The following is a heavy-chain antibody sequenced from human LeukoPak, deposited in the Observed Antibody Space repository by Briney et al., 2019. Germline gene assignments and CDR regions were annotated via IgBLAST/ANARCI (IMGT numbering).Heavy chain of an antibody. CDR3: ARGLLHYGSGSYCTRNNWFDP. D-gene: IGHD3-10*01. CDR1: GGSSSGYY. Sequence: SETLSLTCAVYGGSSSGYYWSWIRQPPGKGLEWIGEINHSGSTNYNPSLKSRVTISVDTSKNQFSLKLSSVTAADTAVYYCARGLLHYGSGSYCTRNNWFDPWGQGTLVTVSS. V-gene: IGHV4-34*01. J-gene: IGHJ5*02. CDR2: INHSGST.